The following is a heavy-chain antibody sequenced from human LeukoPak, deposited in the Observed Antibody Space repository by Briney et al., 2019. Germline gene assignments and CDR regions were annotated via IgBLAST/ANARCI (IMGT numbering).Heavy chain of an antibody. J-gene: IGHJ4*02. CDR1: GGTFSSYP. CDR2: ISAYNGNT. D-gene: IGHD6-19*01. V-gene: IGHV1-18*01. CDR3: ARDRCGSSGCVNDY. Sequence: ASVKVSCKASGGTFSSYPISWVRQAPGQGLEWMGWISAYNGNTNYAQKLQGRVTMTTDTSTSTAYMELRSLRSDDTAVYYCARDRCGSSGCVNDYWGQGTLVTVSS.